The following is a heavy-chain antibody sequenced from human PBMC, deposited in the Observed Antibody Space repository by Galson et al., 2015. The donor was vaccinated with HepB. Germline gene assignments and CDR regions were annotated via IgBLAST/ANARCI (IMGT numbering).Heavy chain of an antibody. CDR3: ARVAGDYGDFGYFDL. CDR2: IIPIFGTA. V-gene: IGHV1-69*06. Sequence: SVKVSCKASGGTFSSYAISWVRQAPGQGLEWMGGIIPIFGTANYAQKFQGRVTITADKSTSTAYMELSSLRSEDTAVYYCARVAGDYGDFGYFDLWGRGTLVTVSS. CDR1: GGTFSSYA. J-gene: IGHJ2*01. D-gene: IGHD4-17*01.